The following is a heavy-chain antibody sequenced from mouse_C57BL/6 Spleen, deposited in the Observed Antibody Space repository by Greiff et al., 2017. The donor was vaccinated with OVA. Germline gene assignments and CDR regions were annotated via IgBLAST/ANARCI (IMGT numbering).Heavy chain of an antibody. CDR3: ARPHYYGSSWFAY. CDR1: GFTFSSYT. D-gene: IGHD1-1*01. V-gene: IGHV5-9*01. J-gene: IGHJ3*01. CDR2: ISGGGGNT. Sequence: EVKLMESGGGLVKPGGSLKLSCAASGFTFSSYTMSWVRQTPEKRLEWVATISGGGGNTYYPDSVKGRFTISRDNAKNTLYLQMSSLRSEDTALYYCARPHYYGSSWFAYWGQGTLVTVSA.